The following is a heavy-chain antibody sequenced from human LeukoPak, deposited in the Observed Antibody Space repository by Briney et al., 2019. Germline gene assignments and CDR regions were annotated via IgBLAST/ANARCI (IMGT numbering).Heavy chain of an antibody. J-gene: IGHJ4*02. CDR1: GGTFSSYA. V-gene: IGHV1-69*05. CDR3: AGEGRGVVGGFDY. Sequence: SVKVSCKASGGTFSSYAISWVRQAPGQGLEWMGGIIPIFGTANYAQKFQGRVTITTDESTSTAYMELSSLRSEDTAVYYCAGEGRGVVGGFDYWGQGTLVTVSS. D-gene: IGHD1-26*01. CDR2: IIPIFGTA.